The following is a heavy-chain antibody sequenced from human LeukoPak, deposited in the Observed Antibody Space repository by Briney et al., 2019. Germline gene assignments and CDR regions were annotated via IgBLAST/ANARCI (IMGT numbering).Heavy chain of an antibody. V-gene: IGHV1-46*01. J-gene: IGHJ5*02. CDR3: ARLAVAGPFDP. CDR2: INPTGGST. D-gene: IGHD6-19*01. Sequence: GASVKVSCKASGYTFPSYFMHWVRQAPGQGLEWMGIINPTGGSTTYAQKFQGRVTMTRDTSTSTVYMELSSLRSDDTAVYYCARLAVAGPFDPWGQGTLVTVSS. CDR1: GYTFPSYF.